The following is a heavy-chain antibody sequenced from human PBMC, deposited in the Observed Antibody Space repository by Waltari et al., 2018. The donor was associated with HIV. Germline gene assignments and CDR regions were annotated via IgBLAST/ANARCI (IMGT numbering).Heavy chain of an antibody. Sequence: QLQLQESGTGLVRPSETLSLTCTVSGDSITTTAYSWGWIRQSPGELLEWIGSISSTGHTYFDPFLKSRIILSVDTSRNQFSLTLRSVTAADTARYYCARQSRTAGNNHFDPWGQGILVTVSS. D-gene: IGHD2-21*02. CDR1: GDSITTTAYS. CDR3: ARQSRTAGNNHFDP. J-gene: IGHJ5*02. CDR2: ISSTGHT. V-gene: IGHV4-39*01.